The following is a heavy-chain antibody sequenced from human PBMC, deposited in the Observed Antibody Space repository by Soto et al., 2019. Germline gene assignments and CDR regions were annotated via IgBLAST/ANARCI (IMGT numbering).Heavy chain of an antibody. CDR3: ASKSSGYQRGWFDP. CDR2: IYHRGST. CDR1: GGSISSSNW. D-gene: IGHD3-22*01. V-gene: IGHV4-4*02. J-gene: IGHJ5*02. Sequence: PSETLSLTCAVSGGSISSSNWWGWVRQPPGKGLEWIGEIYHRGSTNYNPSLKSRVTISVDKSKNQFSLRLSSVTAADTAVYYCASKSSGYQRGWFDPWGQGTLVTVS.